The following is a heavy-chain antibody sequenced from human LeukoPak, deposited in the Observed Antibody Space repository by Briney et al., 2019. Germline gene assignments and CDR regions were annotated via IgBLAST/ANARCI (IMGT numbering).Heavy chain of an antibody. CDR3: ASPYYYDSSGYRPFPFYY. D-gene: IGHD3-22*01. CDR1: GFTFSSYS. CDR2: ISSSSSYI. Sequence: GGSLRLSCAASGFTFSSYSMNWVRQAPGKGLEWVSSISSSSSYIYYADSVKGRFTISRDNAKNSLYLQMNSLRAEDTAVYYCASPYYYDSSGYRPFPFYYWGQGTLVTVSS. V-gene: IGHV3-21*01. J-gene: IGHJ4*02.